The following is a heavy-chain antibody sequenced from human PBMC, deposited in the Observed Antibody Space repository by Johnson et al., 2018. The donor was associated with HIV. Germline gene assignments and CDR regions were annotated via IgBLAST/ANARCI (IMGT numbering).Heavy chain of an antibody. J-gene: IGHJ3*02. V-gene: IGHV3-66*01. D-gene: IGHD6-13*01. Sequence: VQLVESGGGLVQPGGSLRLSCAASGFTVSSNYMSWVRQAPGKGLEWVSVIYSGGSPYYADPVMGRFTISRNNSKNTRYLQMNSLRAEDTAVYYCARDRLGYSSSWGGVDAFDIWGQGTMVTVSS. CDR3: ARDRLGYSSSWGGVDAFDI. CDR1: GFTVSSNY. CDR2: IYSGGSP.